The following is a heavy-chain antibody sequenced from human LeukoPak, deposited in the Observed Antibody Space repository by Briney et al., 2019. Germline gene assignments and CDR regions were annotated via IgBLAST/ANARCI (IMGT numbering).Heavy chain of an antibody. CDR1: GGSFSGYY. J-gene: IGHJ4*02. Sequence: SETLSLTCAVYGGSFSGYYWSWVRQPPGKGPEWIGEIDQSGSTNYNPSLKSRVTITIDTSKNQFSLKLNSVTAADTAVYYCATNDGSGSYYKSDYWGQGTLVTVSS. V-gene: IGHV4-34*01. CDR2: IDQSGST. CDR3: ATNDGSGSYYKSDY. D-gene: IGHD3-10*01.